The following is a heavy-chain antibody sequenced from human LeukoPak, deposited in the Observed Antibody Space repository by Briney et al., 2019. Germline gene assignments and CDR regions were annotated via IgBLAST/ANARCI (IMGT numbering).Heavy chain of an antibody. V-gene: IGHV1-2*02. CDR1: GYTFPGYY. D-gene: IGHD2-15*01. Sequence: ASVKVSCKASGYTFPGYYMHWVRQAPGQGLAWMGWINPNSGGTNYVHKFQGRLTMTMDTPINTANMELSRLRSDDTAVYYCARVATHDWFDPWGQGTLVTVSS. CDR3: ARVATHDWFDP. J-gene: IGHJ5*02. CDR2: INPNSGGT.